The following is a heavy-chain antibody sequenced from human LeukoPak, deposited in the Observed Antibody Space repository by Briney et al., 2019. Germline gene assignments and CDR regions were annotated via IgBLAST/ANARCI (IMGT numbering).Heavy chain of an antibody. J-gene: IGHJ4*02. D-gene: IGHD3-10*01. CDR2: INAGGTNT. CDR3: ANGESPDY. CDR1: GFNFSTYA. Sequence: RGSLRLSCTASGFNFSTYAMTWVRQPPGKGLQWVSTINAGGTNTKYADSVKGRFTISRDSSKSTLYLQMNSLRVEDTAVYYCANGESPDYWGQGTLVTVSS. V-gene: IGHV3-23*01.